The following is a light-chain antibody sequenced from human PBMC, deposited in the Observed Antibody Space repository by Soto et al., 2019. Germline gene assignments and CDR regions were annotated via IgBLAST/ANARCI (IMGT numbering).Light chain of an antibody. J-gene: IGKJ1*01. CDR1: QSVSSSS. CDR3: QQYGSPPRT. Sequence: DIVLTQSPGTLSLSPGERATLSCRASQSVSSSSLAWYQQKPGQAPRLLIYDASSRATGIPDRFSGSGSGTDFTFTISRLEPADFAMYYCQQYGSPPRTFGQGTKVEIK. CDR2: DAS. V-gene: IGKV3-20*01.